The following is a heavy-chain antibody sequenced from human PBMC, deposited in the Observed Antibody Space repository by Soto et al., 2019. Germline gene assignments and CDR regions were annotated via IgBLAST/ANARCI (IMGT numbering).Heavy chain of an antibody. CDR3: ARGSSSYYYGSGSSYNWFDP. J-gene: IGHJ5*02. Sequence: QVQLQQWGAGLLKPSETLSLTCAVYGGSFSGYYWSWIRQPPGKGLEWIGEINHSGSTNYNPSLKSRVTISVDTSKNQFSLKLSSVTAADTAVYYCARGSSSYYYGSGSSYNWFDPWGQGTLVTVSS. CDR2: INHSGST. D-gene: IGHD3-10*01. V-gene: IGHV4-34*01. CDR1: GGSFSGYY.